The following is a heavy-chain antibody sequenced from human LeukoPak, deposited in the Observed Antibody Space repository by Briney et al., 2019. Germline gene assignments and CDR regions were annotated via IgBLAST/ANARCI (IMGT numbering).Heavy chain of an antibody. D-gene: IGHD6-13*01. CDR3: ARVSKKSSSWYRSQTYYYYYMDV. J-gene: IGHJ6*03. CDR1: GGSISSSSYY. V-gene: IGHV4-39*07. Sequence: KPSETLSLTCTVSGGSISSSSYYWGWIRQPPGKGLEWIGSIYYSGSTYYNPSLKSRVTISVDTSKNQFSLKLSSVTAADTAVYYCARVSKKSSSWYRSQTYYYYYMDVWGKGTTVTVSS. CDR2: IYYSGST.